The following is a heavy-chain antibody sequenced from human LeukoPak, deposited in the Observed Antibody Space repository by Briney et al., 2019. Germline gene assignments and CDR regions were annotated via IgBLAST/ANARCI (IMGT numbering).Heavy chain of an antibody. CDR1: GFTFSSYG. Sequence: GGSLRLSCAASGFTFSSYGMHWVRQAPGEGLEWVAVIWYDGSNKYYADSVKGRFTISRNNSKNTLYLQMNSLRAEDTAVYYCARGMLQMDWLFSPPSRPLDYWGQGTLVTVSS. D-gene: IGHD3/OR15-3a*01. J-gene: IGHJ4*02. CDR3: ARGMLQMDWLFSPPSRPLDY. V-gene: IGHV3-33*01. CDR2: IWYDGSNK.